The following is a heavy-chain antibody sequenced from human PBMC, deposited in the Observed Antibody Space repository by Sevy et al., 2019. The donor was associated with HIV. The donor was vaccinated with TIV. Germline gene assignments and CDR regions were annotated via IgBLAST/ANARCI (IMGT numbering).Heavy chain of an antibody. D-gene: IGHD3-16*02. J-gene: IGHJ4*02. Sequence: GGSLRLSCAASGFTFSRYAMNWVRQAPGKGLEWVAVISSDGRNKYYADSVKGRFTISRDNSRNTRYLQMNSLRREDTAMYYCARDKGESSSSFLGELSHWGQGTLVTVSS. V-gene: IGHV3-30*04. CDR3: ARDKGESSSSFLGELSH. CDR1: GFTFSRYA. CDR2: ISSDGRNK.